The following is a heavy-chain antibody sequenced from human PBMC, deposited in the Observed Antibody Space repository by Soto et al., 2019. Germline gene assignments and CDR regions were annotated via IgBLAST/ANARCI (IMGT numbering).Heavy chain of an antibody. CDR3: ARYYGSGSYYD. V-gene: IGHV2-5*02. J-gene: IGHJ4*02. CDR2: IYWDDDK. D-gene: IGHD3-10*01. CDR1: GFSLSTSGVG. Sequence: QITLKESGPTLVKPTQTLTLTCTFSGFSLSTSGVGVGWIRQPPGKALEWLALIYWDDDKRYSPSLKSRLTXTXXTSKNQVVLTMTNMDPVDTATYYCARYYGSGSYYDWGQGTLVTVSS.